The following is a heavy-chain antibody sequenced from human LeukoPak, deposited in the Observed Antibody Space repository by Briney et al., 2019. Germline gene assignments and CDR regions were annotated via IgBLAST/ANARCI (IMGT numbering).Heavy chain of an antibody. V-gene: IGHV3-7*01. CDR2: IKQDGSEK. CDR3: ARPGTYYRSLDP. J-gene: IGHJ5*02. Sequence: GGSLRLSCAASGFTFSNYWMSWVHRAPGKGLEWVANIKQDGSEKYYVDSVKGRFTISRDNAKNSLYLQMNSLRAEDTAVYYCARPGTYYRSLDPWGQGTLVTVSS. CDR1: GFTFSNYW. D-gene: IGHD1-26*01.